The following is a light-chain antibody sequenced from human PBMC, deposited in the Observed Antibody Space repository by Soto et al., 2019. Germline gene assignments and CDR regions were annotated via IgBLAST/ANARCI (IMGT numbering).Light chain of an antibody. CDR1: QTISTW. Sequence: IQMTQSPSTPSASVGDRVTVTCRASQTISTWLAAYQQKPGKVPKLLIYKASTLAVGLPSRFSGSASGTDFPLPIDPLLPADFATDHGQHYNSYSWTFGQGNKV. V-gene: IGKV1-5*03. CDR2: KAS. J-gene: IGKJ1*01. CDR3: QHYNSYSWT.